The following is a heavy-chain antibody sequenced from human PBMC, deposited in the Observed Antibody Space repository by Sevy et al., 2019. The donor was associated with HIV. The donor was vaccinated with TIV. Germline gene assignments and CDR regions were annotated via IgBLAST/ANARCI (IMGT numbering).Heavy chain of an antibody. D-gene: IGHD5-18*01. V-gene: IGHV3-30-3*01. J-gene: IGHJ4*02. Sequence: GESLKISCAASGFTFSSYAMHWVRQAPGKGLEWVAVISYDGSNKYYADSVKGRFTISRDNSKNTLYLQMNSLRAEDTAVYYCAREGYSYGTAFDYWGQGTLVTVSS. CDR3: AREGYSYGTAFDY. CDR1: GFTFSSYA. CDR2: ISYDGSNK.